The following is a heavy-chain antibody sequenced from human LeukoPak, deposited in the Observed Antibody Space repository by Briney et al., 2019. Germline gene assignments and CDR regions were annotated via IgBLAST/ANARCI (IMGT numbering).Heavy chain of an antibody. CDR1: GYTFTSYG. D-gene: IGHD6-6*01. CDR2: ISAYNGNT. J-gene: IGHJ4*02. CDR3: ARGPSIAARPHLDY. V-gene: IGHV1-18*01. Sequence: ASVKASCKASGYTFTSYGISWVRQAPGQGLEWMGWISAYNGNTNYAQKLQGRVTMTTDTSTSTAYMELRSLRSDDTAVYYCARGPSIAARPHLDYWGQGTLVTVSS.